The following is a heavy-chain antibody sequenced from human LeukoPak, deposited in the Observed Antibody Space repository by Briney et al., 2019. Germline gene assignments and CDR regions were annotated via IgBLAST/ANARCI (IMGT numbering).Heavy chain of an antibody. D-gene: IGHD1-26*01. CDR2: ISETGSI. CDR1: GGSIRSYY. V-gene: IGHV4-59*08. J-gene: IGHJ6*03. Sequence: SETLSVTCTVSGGSIRSYYWNWIRQPPGKGLEWIGYISETGSINYNSSLENRVTLSLDRSKSQISLNLRSATVADTAVYYCARQDALGKFPPPYYMDVWGKGTTVIVS. CDR3: ARQDALGKFPPPYYMDV.